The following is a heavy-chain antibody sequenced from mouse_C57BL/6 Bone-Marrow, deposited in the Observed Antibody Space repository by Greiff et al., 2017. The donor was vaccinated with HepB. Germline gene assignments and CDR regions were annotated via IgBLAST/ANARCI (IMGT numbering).Heavy chain of an antibody. J-gene: IGHJ1*03. Sequence: QVQLQQSGAELVRPGASVKLSCKASGYTFTDYYINWVKQRPGQGLEWIARIYPGSGNTYYNEKFKGKATLTAEKSSSTAYMQRSSLTSEDSAVYFCANHYYGSSYGYFDVWGTGTTVTVSS. CDR1: GYTFTDYY. CDR3: ANHYYGSSYGYFDV. D-gene: IGHD1-1*01. V-gene: IGHV1-76*01. CDR2: IYPGSGNT.